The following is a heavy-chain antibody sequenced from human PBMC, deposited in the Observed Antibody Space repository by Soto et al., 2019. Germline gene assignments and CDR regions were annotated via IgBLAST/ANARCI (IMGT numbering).Heavy chain of an antibody. CDR1: GFTFSSYA. Sequence: LRLSCAAPGFTFSSYAMSWVRQATGKGLEWVSAISGSGGSTYYADSVKGRFTISRDNSKNTLYRQMNSLRAEDTAVYYCAKNYHFWRGYPYYLDVWGQGTPVTVSS. J-gene: IGHJ6*03. CDR2: ISGSGGST. D-gene: IGHD3-3*01. CDR3: AKNYHFWRGYPYYLDV. V-gene: IGHV3-23*01.